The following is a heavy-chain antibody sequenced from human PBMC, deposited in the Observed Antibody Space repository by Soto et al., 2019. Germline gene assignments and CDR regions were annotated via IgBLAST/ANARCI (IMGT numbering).Heavy chain of an antibody. V-gene: IGHV1-18*01. CDR1: GYTFTSYG. CDR3: ARGAYCSSTSCYFRWFDP. CDR2: ISAYNGNT. Sequence: ASVKVSCKASGYTFTSYGISWVRQAPGQGLEWMGWISAYNGNTNYAQKLQGRVTMTTDTSTSTAYMELRSLRSDDTAVYYCARGAYCSSTSCYFRWFDPWGQGTLVTVSS. D-gene: IGHD2-2*01. J-gene: IGHJ5*02.